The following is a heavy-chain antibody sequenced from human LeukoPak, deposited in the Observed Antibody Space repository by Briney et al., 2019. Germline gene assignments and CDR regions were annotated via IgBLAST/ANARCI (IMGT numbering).Heavy chain of an antibody. CDR1: GGSISSGSYY. CDR2: IYVTGST. D-gene: IGHD1-7*01. V-gene: IGHV4-61*02. J-gene: IGHJ4*02. Sequence: SETLSLTCTVSGGSISSGSYYWSWIRQPAGKALEWIGRIYVTGSTTYNPSLESRVTMSLDTSKNHFSLKLRSVTAADTAVYYCARGNWNYGVDYWGQGTLVTVSS. CDR3: ARGNWNYGVDY.